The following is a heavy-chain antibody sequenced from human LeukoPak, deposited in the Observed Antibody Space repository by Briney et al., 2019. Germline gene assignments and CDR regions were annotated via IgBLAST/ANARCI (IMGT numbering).Heavy chain of an antibody. J-gene: IGHJ5*02. CDR2: MKTDGTRI. CDR3: ASLTSADP. Sequence: GGSLRLSCAASGFRFSNSWMYWVRQGPGKGPVWVSRMKTDGTRIEYADSVKGRFTISRDNAKNTLFLQMSSLRVEDTAVYYCASLTSADPWGQGTLVTVSS. V-gene: IGHV3-74*01. CDR1: GFRFSNSW.